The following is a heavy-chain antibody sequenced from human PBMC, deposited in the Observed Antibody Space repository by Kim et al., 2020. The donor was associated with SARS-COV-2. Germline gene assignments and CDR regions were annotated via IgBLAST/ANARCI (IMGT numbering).Heavy chain of an antibody. CDR3: ARDPGNPNWFDP. J-gene: IGHJ5*02. Sequence: SETLSLTCTVSGYSISSGYYWGWIRQPPGKGLEWIGTIYHSGSTYYNPSLKSRVTISVDTSKNQFSLKLSSVTAADTAVYYCARDPGNPNWFDPWGQGT. CDR2: IYHSGST. CDR1: GYSISSGYY. D-gene: IGHD3-10*01. V-gene: IGHV4-38-2*02.